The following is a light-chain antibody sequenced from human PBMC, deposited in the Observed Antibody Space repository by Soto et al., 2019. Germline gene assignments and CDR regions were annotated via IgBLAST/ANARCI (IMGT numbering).Light chain of an antibody. CDR2: DAS. CDR3: QHYNNWPFT. Sequence: EIVMTQSPATLSVSPGERATLSCWASQSVSSNLAWYQQKPGQAPSLLIYDASARATGIPVRFSGSRSGTEFTLTISSLQSEDFAVYYCQHYNNWPFTFGQGTKLEIK. CDR1: QSVSSN. V-gene: IGKV3-15*01. J-gene: IGKJ2*01.